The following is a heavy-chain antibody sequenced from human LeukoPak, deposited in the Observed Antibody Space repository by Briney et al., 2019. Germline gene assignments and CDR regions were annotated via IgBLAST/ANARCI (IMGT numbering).Heavy chain of an antibody. Sequence: GASVKVSCKASGYTFTGYYMHWVRQAPGQGLEWMGWINPNSGGTNYAQKFQGRVTMTRDTSISTASMELSRLRSDDTAVYYCARGGISRYCSSTSCYTGNDYWGQGTLVTVSS. V-gene: IGHV1-2*02. D-gene: IGHD2-2*02. J-gene: IGHJ4*02. CDR3: ARGGISRYCSSTSCYTGNDY. CDR2: INPNSGGT. CDR1: GYTFTGYY.